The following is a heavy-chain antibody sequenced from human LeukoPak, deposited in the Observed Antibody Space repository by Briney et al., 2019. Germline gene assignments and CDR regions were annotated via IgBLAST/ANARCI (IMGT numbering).Heavy chain of an antibody. CDR1: GFTFSSYA. J-gene: IGHJ4*02. D-gene: IGHD3-22*01. Sequence: GGSLRLSCAASGFTFSSYAMSWVRQAPGKGLEWVSGISGSGGSTYYADSVKGRFTISRDNSKYTLYLQMHSLRAEDTAVYYCAKGLRYHDNNYFDYRGQGALVTVSS. V-gene: IGHV3-23*01. CDR2: ISGSGGST. CDR3: AKGLRYHDNNYFDY.